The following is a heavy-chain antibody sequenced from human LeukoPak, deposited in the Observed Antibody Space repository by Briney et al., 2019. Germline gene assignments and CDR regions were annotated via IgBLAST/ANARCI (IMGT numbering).Heavy chain of an antibody. CDR1: GFTFSNAW. CDR2: IKSKTDGGTT. CDR3: TTDTGYSSGWYIRILGGYYFDY. V-gene: IGHV3-15*01. J-gene: IGHJ4*02. D-gene: IGHD6-19*01. Sequence: GGSLRLSCAASGFTFSNAWMSWVRQAPGKGLEWVGRIKSKTDGGTTDYAAPVKGRFTISRDDSKNTLYLQMNSLKTEDTAVYYCTTDTGYSSGWYIRILGGYYFDYWGQGTLVTVSS.